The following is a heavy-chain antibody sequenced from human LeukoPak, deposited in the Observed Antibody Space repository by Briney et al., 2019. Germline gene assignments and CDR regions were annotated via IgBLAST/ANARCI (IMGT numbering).Heavy chain of an antibody. V-gene: IGHV3-23*01. J-gene: IGHJ4*02. CDR1: GFTFSSYA. Sequence: GGSLRLSCAASGFTFSSYAMRSVRQAPGKGLEWVAAISYTGGSTYYADSVEGRCTTSRDNSKNTVDLQMSSLRAADTAVYYCAKDRQTTGWHILDHWGQGTLVTVSS. CDR2: ISYTGGST. CDR3: AKDRQTTGWHILDH. D-gene: IGHD6-19*01.